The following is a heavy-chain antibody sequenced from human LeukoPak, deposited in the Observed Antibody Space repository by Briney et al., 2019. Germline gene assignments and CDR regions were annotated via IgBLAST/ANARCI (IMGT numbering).Heavy chain of an antibody. CDR1: GYTLTELS. V-gene: IGHV1-24*01. J-gene: IGHJ4*02. CDR2: FDPEDGET. D-gene: IGHD5-12*01. Sequence: ASVKVSCKVSGYTLTELSMHWVRQAPGKGLEWMGGFDPEDGETIYAQKFQGRVTMTEDTSTDTAYIELSSLRSEDTAVYYCATDRVGYSGYDLSDYWGQGTLVTVSS. CDR3: ATDRVGYSGYDLSDY.